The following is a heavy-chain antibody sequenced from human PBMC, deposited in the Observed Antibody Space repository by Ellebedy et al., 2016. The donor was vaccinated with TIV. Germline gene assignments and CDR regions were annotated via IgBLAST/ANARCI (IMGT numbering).Heavy chain of an antibody. J-gene: IGHJ4*02. D-gene: IGHD3-10*01. V-gene: IGHV1-3*01. Sequence: ASVKVSCKASGYTFTSYGISWVRQAPGQGLEWMGWINAGNGNTKYSQKFQGRVTITRDTSASTAYMELSSLRSEDTAVYYCARGLSYYYFDYWGQGTLVTVSS. CDR3: ARGLSYYYFDY. CDR2: INAGNGNT. CDR1: GYTFTSYG.